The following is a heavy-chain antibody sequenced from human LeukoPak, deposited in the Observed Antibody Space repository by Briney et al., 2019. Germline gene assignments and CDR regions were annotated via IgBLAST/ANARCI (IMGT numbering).Heavy chain of an antibody. V-gene: IGHV3-7*01. CDR2: IKQDGSEK. D-gene: IGHD6-6*01. CDR3: AKDHHLGAPAEDI. J-gene: IGHJ3*02. Sequence: GGSLRLSCAASGFTLSSYWMSWVRQAPGKGLEWVGNIKQDGSEKYYVDSVKGRFTISRDNAKNSLYLQMNSLRVEDTAVYYCAKDHHLGAPAEDIWGQGTMVTVSS. CDR1: GFTLSSYW.